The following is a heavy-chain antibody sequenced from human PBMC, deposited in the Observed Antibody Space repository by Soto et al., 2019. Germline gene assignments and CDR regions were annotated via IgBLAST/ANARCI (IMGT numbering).Heavy chain of an antibody. CDR2: ISSSSYTI. Sequence: GGSLRLSCTASVFTFNTYNMNWVRQAPGKGLERVSYISSSSYTIKYADSVEGRFTVSRDNGKKSLYLQMNSLRDEDTAVYFCAREISLSAGSYFDYWGQGTLVTVS. D-gene: IGHD3-10*01. V-gene: IGHV3-48*02. CDR1: VFTFNTYN. CDR3: AREISLSAGSYFDY. J-gene: IGHJ4*02.